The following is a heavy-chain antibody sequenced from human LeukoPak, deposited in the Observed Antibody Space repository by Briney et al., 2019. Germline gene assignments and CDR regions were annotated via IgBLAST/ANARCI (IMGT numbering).Heavy chain of an antibody. CDR2: ISGSGGST. J-gene: IGHJ5*02. V-gene: IGHV3-23*01. CDR3: AKVPSGYYYGSYFWFDP. D-gene: IGHD3-10*01. Sequence: GGSLRLSCVASGFTFSSYAMHWVRQAPGKGLEWVSAISGSGGSTYYADSVKGRFTISRDNSKNTLYLQMNSLRAEDTAVYYCAKVPSGYYYGSYFWFDPWGQGTLVTVSS. CDR1: GFTFSSYA.